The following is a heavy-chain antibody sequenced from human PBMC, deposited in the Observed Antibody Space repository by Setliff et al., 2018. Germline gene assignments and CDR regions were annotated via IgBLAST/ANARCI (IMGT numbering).Heavy chain of an antibody. D-gene: IGHD3-9*01. J-gene: IGHJ5*02. V-gene: IGHV1-18*01. CDR1: GYRFTTYG. CDR3: ARDIRLVEGVSVTGCWFDP. Sequence: ASVKVSCKASGYRFTTYGINWVRQAPGQGLEWMGWISPYNGNTKYAQKFQGRVTMTADTSTSTAYMELRRLRFDDTAVYYCARDIRLVEGVSVTGCWFDPWGQGALVTVSS. CDR2: ISPYNGNT.